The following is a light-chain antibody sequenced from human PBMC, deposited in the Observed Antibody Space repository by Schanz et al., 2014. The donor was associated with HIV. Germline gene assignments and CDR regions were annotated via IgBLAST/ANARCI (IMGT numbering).Light chain of an antibody. CDR2: DAS. Sequence: IVLTQSPGTLSLSPGERGTLSCRASQTVSSYLAWYQQKPGQAPRLLIYDASNRATGIPARFSGSGSGTDFTLTISSLEPEDFAVYYCQQRSDWPLTFGGGTKVEIK. J-gene: IGKJ4*01. V-gene: IGKV3-11*01. CDR3: QQRSDWPLT. CDR1: QTVSSY.